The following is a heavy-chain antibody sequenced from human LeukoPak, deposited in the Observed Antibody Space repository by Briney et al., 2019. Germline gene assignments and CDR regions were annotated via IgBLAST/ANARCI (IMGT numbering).Heavy chain of an antibody. J-gene: IGHJ6*02. CDR1: GFTFDGYA. CDR3: ARNLGYCSSSSCYRASYYGMDV. Sequence: GGSLRLSCAASGFTFDGYAMHWVRQAPGKGLEWVSGISWNSGNINYADSVKGRFTISRDNAKNSLYLQMKSLRAEDTALYYRARNLGYCSSSSCYRASYYGMDVWGQGTTVTVSS. V-gene: IGHV3-9*01. D-gene: IGHD2-2*01. CDR2: ISWNSGNI.